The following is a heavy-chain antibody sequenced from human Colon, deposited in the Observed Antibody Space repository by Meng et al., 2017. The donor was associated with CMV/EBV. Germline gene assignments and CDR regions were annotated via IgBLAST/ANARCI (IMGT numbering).Heavy chain of an antibody. Sequence: SETLSLTCNVSGGSVNSGSDYWTWIRQPPGKGLEWIGYISYSGNTNYNPSLKSRLTIEMDTSRNQFPLKLTSVSAADTAMYYCARETSGWSTGIDYWGQGTLVTVSS. V-gene: IGHV4-61*01. D-gene: IGHD6-19*01. CDR1: GGSVNSGSDY. CDR3: ARETSGWSTGIDY. CDR2: ISYSGNT. J-gene: IGHJ4*02.